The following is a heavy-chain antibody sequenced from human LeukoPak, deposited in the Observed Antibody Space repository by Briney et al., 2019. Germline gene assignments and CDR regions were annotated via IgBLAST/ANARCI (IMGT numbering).Heavy chain of an antibody. D-gene: IGHD6-19*01. CDR3: ARTGGSGSPAYYFDY. Sequence: GGSLRLSCAASGFTVSSNYMSWVRQAPGKGLEWVSVIYSGGSTYYADSVKGRFTISRDNYKNTLYLQMNCLRAEDTAVYYCARTGGSGSPAYYFDYWGQGTLVTVSS. CDR1: GFTVSSNY. V-gene: IGHV3-66*01. J-gene: IGHJ4*02. CDR2: IYSGGST.